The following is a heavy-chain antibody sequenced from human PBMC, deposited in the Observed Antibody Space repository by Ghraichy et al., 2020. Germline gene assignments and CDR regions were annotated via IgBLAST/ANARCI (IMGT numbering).Heavy chain of an antibody. J-gene: IGHJ6*02. D-gene: IGHD6-13*01. Sequence: LSLTCAASGFTVSSNYMSWVRQAPGKGLEWVSVIYSGGSTYYADSVKGRFTISRDNSKNTLYLQMNSLRAEDTAVYYCARDREQQLGYGMDVWGQGTTVTVSS. CDR1: GFTVSSNY. CDR2: IYSGGST. CDR3: ARDREQQLGYGMDV. V-gene: IGHV3-53*01.